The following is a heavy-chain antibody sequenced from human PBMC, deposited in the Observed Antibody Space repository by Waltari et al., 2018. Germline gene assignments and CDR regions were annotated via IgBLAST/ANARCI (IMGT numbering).Heavy chain of an antibody. D-gene: IGHD6-13*01. CDR3: ARDLAAAGPHYYMDV. J-gene: IGHJ6*03. Sequence: QVQLVQSGAEVKKPGSSVKVSCKASGGTFSSYAISWVRQAPGQGLEWMGGIIPILGRANYAQKFQGRVTITADESTSTAYMELSSLRSEDTAVYYCARDLAAAGPHYYMDVWGKGTTVTVSS. CDR1: GGTFSSYA. CDR2: IIPILGRA. V-gene: IGHV1-69*11.